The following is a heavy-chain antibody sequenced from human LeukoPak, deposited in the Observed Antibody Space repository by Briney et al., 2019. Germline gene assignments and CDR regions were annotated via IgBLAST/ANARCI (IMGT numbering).Heavy chain of an antibody. D-gene: IGHD1-7*01. CDR1: GFTFSSYS. J-gene: IGHJ6*03. V-gene: IGHV3-21*01. CDR2: ISSSSSYI. Sequence: GGSLRFSCAASGFTFSSYSMNWVRQAPGKGLEWVSSISSSSSYIYYADSVKGRFTISRDNAKNSLYLQMNSLRAEDTAVYYCARLELPYYYMDVWGKGTTVTVSS. CDR3: ARLELPYYYMDV.